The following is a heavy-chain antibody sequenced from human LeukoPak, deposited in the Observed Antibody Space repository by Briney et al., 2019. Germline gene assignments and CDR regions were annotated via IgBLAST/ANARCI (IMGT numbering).Heavy chain of an antibody. Sequence: GSVKVACKSSGYIFTGYYMHWVRQAPGQGLEWMGWINTNSGDTNYAQKFQGRVTMTRDTSISTAYMELYRLTSDDTAVYYCARDSSGWYSGWFDPWGQGTLVTVSS. CDR2: INTNSGDT. V-gene: IGHV1-2*02. CDR1: GYIFTGYY. J-gene: IGHJ5*02. D-gene: IGHD6-19*01. CDR3: ARDSSGWYSGWFDP.